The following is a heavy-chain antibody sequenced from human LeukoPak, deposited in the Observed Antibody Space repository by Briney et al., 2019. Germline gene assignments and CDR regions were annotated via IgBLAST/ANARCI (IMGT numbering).Heavy chain of an antibody. J-gene: IGHJ2*01. CDR3: AKDQAYSSGYFDL. Sequence: GGSLRLSCAASGFTFSSYAMSWVRQAPGKGLEWVSAISGSGGSTYYADSVKGRFTITRDNSKNTLYLQMNSLRAEDTAVYYCAKDQAYSSGYFDLWGRGTLVTVSS. CDR1: GFTFSSYA. CDR2: ISGSGGST. V-gene: IGHV3-23*01. D-gene: IGHD6-25*01.